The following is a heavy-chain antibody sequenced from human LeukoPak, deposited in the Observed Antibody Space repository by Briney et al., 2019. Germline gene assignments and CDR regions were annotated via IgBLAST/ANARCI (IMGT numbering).Heavy chain of an antibody. CDR1: GYNFSIYG. Sequence: ASLKASCQATGYNFSIYGITWVRQAPGQGLEWLGWISPQKGNTYSARSLQGRVTLTTVTSTNTAYLDLRSLTSDDTALYYCARAGVHVAVAGTADLWGPGTLVTVSS. CDR2: ISPQKGNT. V-gene: IGHV1-18*01. D-gene: IGHD6-19*01. CDR3: ARAGVHVAVAGTADL. J-gene: IGHJ5*02.